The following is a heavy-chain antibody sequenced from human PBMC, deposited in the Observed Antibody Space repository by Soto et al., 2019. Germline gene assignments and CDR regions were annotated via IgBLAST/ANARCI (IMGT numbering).Heavy chain of an antibody. Sequence: QLQLQESGPGLVKPSETLSLTCTVSGGSISSSSYYWGWIRQPPGKRLEWIGSIYYSGSTYYNPSLKSRVTISVDTSKNQFSLKLSSVTAADTAVYYCARHADIAVAGTTFDYWGQGTLVTFSS. J-gene: IGHJ4*02. CDR3: ARHADIAVAGTTFDY. CDR1: GGSISSSSYY. CDR2: IYYSGST. D-gene: IGHD6-19*01. V-gene: IGHV4-39*01.